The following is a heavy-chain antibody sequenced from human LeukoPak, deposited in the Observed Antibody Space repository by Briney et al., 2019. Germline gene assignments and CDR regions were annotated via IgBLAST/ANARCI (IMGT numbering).Heavy chain of an antibody. D-gene: IGHD4-17*01. J-gene: IGHJ6*03. CDR1: GFTLSSYA. CDR2: ISVSGNT. CDR3: AKDFYGDYYYYYYMDV. Sequence: PGGSLRLSCAASGFTLSSYAMSWVRQGPGKGLEWVSAISVSGNTYHADSVKGRFTISRDSSKNTLYLQMNSLRAGDAAVYYCAKDFYGDYYYYYYMDVWGKGTTVTVSS. V-gene: IGHV3-23*01.